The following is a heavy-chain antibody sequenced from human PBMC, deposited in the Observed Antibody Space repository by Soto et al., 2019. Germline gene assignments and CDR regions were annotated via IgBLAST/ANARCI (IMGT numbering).Heavy chain of an antibody. CDR2: IIPIFGTA. Sequence: VKVSCKASGGTFSSYAISWVRQAPGQGLEWMGGIIPIFGTANYAQKFQGRVTITADKSTSTAYMELSSLRSEDTAVYYCARRSGYGDYVYFDYWGQGTLVTVSS. CDR3: ARRSGYGDYVYFDY. V-gene: IGHV1-69*06. D-gene: IGHD4-17*01. J-gene: IGHJ4*02. CDR1: GGTFSSYA.